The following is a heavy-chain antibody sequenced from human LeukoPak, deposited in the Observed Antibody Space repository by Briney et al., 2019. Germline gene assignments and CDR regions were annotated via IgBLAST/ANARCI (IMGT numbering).Heavy chain of an antibody. CDR3: TRDNITFES. CDR2: INNDGRNT. V-gene: IGHV3-74*01. J-gene: IGHJ4*02. Sequence: GGSLRLSCAASGFTFSTYWMHWVRQAPGKGLVWVSRINNDGRNTIYADSVKGRFTISRDNAKNTLYLQMNSLRAEDTAVYYCTRDNITFESWGQGNLVTVSS. D-gene: IGHD1-20*01. CDR1: GFTFSTYW.